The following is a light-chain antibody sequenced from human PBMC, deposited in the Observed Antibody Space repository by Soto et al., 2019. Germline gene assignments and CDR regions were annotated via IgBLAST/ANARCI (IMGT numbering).Light chain of an antibody. CDR3: QQSDSSPLT. J-gene: IGKJ4*02. CDR1: QSISRY. V-gene: IGKV1-39*01. Sequence: DIQMTPSPSSLSASIGDRVTITCRASQSISRYLNWYQQKPGKAPKLLIYAASSLQSGVPSRFSGSGSGTDFALTISSLQPEDFATYYCQQSDSSPLTFGGGTKVDIK. CDR2: AAS.